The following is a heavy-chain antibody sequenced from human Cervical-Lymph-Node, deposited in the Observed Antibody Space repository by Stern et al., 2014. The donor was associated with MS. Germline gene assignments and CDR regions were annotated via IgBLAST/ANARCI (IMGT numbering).Heavy chain of an antibody. V-gene: IGHV1-46*01. CDR1: GYTFTSYD. D-gene: IGHD1-26*01. Sequence: QVQLVQSGAEVKKPGASVKVSCKASGYTFTSYDMTWVRQAPGQGLEWMGIINPKGGSTSYAQKFQGRVTMTRDTYTSTVYMELRSLRSEDTAVYYCARARYSGSCYPNWFDPWGQGTLVTVSS. CDR3: ARARYSGSCYPNWFDP. CDR2: INPKGGST. J-gene: IGHJ5*02.